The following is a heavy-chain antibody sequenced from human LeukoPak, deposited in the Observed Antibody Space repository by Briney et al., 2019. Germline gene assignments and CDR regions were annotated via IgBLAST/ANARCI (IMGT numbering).Heavy chain of an antibody. V-gene: IGHV5-51*01. Sequence: GESLKISCKGSGYSFTSYWIGWVRQMPGKGLEWMGIIYPGDSDTRYSPSFQGQVTISADKSISTAYLQWSSLKASDTAMYYCARVYYDFWSGYSPLDYWGQGTLVTVSS. CDR1: GYSFTSYW. J-gene: IGHJ4*02. CDR2: IYPGDSDT. CDR3: ARVYYDFWSGYSPLDY. D-gene: IGHD3-3*01.